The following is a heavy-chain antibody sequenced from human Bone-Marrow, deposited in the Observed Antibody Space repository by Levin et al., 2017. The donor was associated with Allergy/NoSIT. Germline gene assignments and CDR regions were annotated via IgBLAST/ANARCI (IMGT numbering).Heavy chain of an antibody. Sequence: PGGSLRLSCAASGFTFSAFGMHWVRQAPGRGLEWVAVISYDGGHKFYADSVKGRFTISRDNSKNTHYLQMNSPRAEDTAVYYCTRDRGEWGQFYFDYWGQGILVTVSS. J-gene: IGHJ4*02. V-gene: IGHV3-33*01. D-gene: IGHD1-26*01. CDR3: TRDRGEWGQFYFDY. CDR1: GFTFSAFG. CDR2: ISYDGGHK.